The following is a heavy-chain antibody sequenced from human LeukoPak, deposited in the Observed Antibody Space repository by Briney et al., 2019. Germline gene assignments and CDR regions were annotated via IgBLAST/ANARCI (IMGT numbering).Heavy chain of an antibody. CDR2: ISGSGGST. J-gene: IGHJ4*02. CDR1: GFIFSNYA. V-gene: IGHV3-23*01. Sequence: PGGSLRLSCAVSGFIFSNYAMNWVRQAPGKGLEWVSAISGSGGSTYYADSVKGRFTVSRDNSKNTLFLQMNSLRAEDTAVYYCAKDGGLWVSAHWGDSWGRGTLVTVSS. CDR3: AKDGGLWVSAHWGDS. D-gene: IGHD7-27*01.